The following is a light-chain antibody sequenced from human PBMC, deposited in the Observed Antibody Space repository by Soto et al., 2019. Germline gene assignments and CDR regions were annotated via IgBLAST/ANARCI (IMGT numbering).Light chain of an antibody. CDR3: SSLGV. V-gene: IGLV2-8*01. Sequence: QSVLTQPPSASGSPGQSVTISCTGTSSDVGGYKYVSWYQQHPGKAPKLMIYEVTKRPSGVPDRFSGSKSGNTASLTVSGLQAEDEADYYCSSLGVFGPGTKVTVL. CDR1: SSDVGGYKY. CDR2: EVT. J-gene: IGLJ1*01.